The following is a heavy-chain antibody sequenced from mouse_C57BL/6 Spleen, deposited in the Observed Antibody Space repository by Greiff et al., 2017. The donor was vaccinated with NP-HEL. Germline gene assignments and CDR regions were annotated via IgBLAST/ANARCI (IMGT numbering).Heavy chain of an antibody. Sequence: QVQLKQPGAELVKPGASVKLSCKASGYTFTSYWMHWVKQRPGQGLEWIGMIHPNSGSTNYNEKFKSKATLTVDKSSSTAYMQLSSLTSEDSAVYYCAREGYYYGSSERAWFAYWGQGTLVTVSA. V-gene: IGHV1-64*01. CDR3: AREGYYYGSSERAWFAY. CDR1: GYTFTSYW. CDR2: IHPNSGST. J-gene: IGHJ3*01. D-gene: IGHD1-1*01.